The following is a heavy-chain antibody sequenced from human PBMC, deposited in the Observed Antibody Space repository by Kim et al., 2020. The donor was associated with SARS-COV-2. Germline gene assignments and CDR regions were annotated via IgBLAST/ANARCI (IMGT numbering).Heavy chain of an antibody. D-gene: IGHD1-26*01. Sequence: SGPTLVKPTQTLTLTCTFSGFSLSTSGMCVSWIRQPPGKALEWLARIDWDGDRHYNTSLKTRLTIPKDTSKNQVVLTMTNMDPVDTATYYCARIPTYSGSYRGCMDVWGQGTTVTVSS. CDR2: IDWDGDR. CDR1: GFSLSTSGMC. CDR3: ARIPTYSGSYRGCMDV. V-gene: IGHV2-70*11. J-gene: IGHJ6*02.